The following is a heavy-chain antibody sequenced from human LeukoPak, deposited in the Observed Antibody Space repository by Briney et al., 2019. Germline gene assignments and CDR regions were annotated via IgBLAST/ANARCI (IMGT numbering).Heavy chain of an antibody. J-gene: IGHJ4*02. V-gene: IGHV3-11*01. CDR1: GFTFSDYY. CDR2: ISSSGSTI. D-gene: IGHD3-9*01. CDR3: ARDAEILRYFDWLSSPRPPSLGY. Sequence: GGSLRLSCAASGFTFSDYYMSWIRQAPGKGLEWVSYISSSGSTIYYADSVKGRFTISRDNAKNSLYLQMDSLRAEDTAVYYCARDAEILRYFDWLSSPRPPSLGYWGQGTLVTVSS.